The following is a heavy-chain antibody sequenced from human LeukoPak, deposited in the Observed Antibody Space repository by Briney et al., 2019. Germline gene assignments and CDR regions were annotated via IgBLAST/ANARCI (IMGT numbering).Heavy chain of an antibody. J-gene: IGHJ4*02. D-gene: IGHD3-22*01. CDR1: VGSISSYY. V-gene: IGHV4-59*01. CDR2: IYYSGST. CDR3: ARAAEYYYDSSGYYFPYYFDY. Sequence: SETLSLTCTDSVGSISSYYWSWIRQPPGKGLEWIGYIYYSGSTNYNPSLKSRVTISVDTSKNQFSLKLSSVTAADTAVYYCARAAEYYYDSSGYYFPYYFDYWGQGTLVTVSS.